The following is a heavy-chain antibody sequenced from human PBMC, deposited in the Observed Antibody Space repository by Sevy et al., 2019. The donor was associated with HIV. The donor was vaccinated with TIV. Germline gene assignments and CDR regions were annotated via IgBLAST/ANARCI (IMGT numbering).Heavy chain of an antibody. CDR2: IYYSWST. CDR3: ARDVYCSSTSCYQSYYYYGMDV. V-gene: IGHV4-61*01. Sequence: SETLSLTCTVSGGSVSSGSYYWSWIRQPPGKGLEWIGYIYYSWSTNYNPSLKSRVTISVDTSKNQFSLKLSSVTAADTAVYYCARDVYCSSTSCYQSYYYYGMDVWGQGTTVTVSS. J-gene: IGHJ6*02. CDR1: GGSVSSGSYY. D-gene: IGHD2-2*01.